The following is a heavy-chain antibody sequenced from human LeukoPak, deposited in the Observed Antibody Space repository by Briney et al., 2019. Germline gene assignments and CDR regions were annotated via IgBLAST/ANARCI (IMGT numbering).Heavy chain of an antibody. V-gene: IGHV3-23*01. CDR1: GFTFRGHA. D-gene: IGHD2-21*01. Sequence: GGSLRLSGGGSGFTFRGHAMSWVRQAPEKGLEFVSVIYENGGTTYYADSVKGRFSISRDNSKNTLYLQMDSLRGEDTAVYYCAKDFRIGYSAHFDYWGQGALVTVSS. J-gene: IGHJ4*02. CDR2: IYENGGTT. CDR3: AKDFRIGYSAHFDY.